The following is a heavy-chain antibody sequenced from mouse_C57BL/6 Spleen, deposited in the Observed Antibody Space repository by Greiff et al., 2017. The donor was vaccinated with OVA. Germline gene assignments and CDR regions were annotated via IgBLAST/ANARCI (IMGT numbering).Heavy chain of an antibody. CDR2: INYDGSST. D-gene: IGHD1-1*01. CDR3: ARDRREVVANWYFDV. CDR1: GFTFSDYY. V-gene: IGHV5-16*01. Sequence: EVQLVESEGGLVQPGSSMKLSCTASGFTFSDYYMAWVRQVPEKGLEWVANINYDGSSTYYLDSLKSRFIISRDNAKNILYLQMSSLKSEDTATYYCARDRREVVANWYFDVWGTGTTVTVSS. J-gene: IGHJ1*03.